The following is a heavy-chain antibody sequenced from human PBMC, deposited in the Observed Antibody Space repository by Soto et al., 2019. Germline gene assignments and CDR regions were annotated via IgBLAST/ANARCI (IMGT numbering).Heavy chain of an antibody. CDR2: IFSDDEK. V-gene: IGHV2-26*01. Sequence: QVTLKGSGPVLVKPTETLTRTCIVSVVSLSDARMGVSWIRQPPGKALEWLADIFSDDEKLHSTSRKSKLTNSKDTSNSPGDLTMTNIAPVGTGTYYCARLPSDLQSYYSYGMDVWGQGTTVTVSS. CDR1: VVSLSDARMG. D-gene: IGHD4-4*01. CDR3: ARLPSDLQSYYSYGMDV. J-gene: IGHJ6*02.